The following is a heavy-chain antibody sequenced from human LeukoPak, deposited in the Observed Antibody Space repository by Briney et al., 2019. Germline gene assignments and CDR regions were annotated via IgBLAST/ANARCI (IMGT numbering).Heavy chain of an antibody. D-gene: IGHD3-22*01. CDR2: ISYDGSNR. CDR1: GFTFSSYG. V-gene: IGHV3-30*03. CDR3: ASQYYYDSSGADY. Sequence: GGSLRLSCATSGFTFSSYGMHWVRQAPGKGLEWVAVISYDGSNRFYADSVKGRFTISRDNSKNTLTLQMNSLRVEDTALYYCASQYYYDSSGADYWGQGTLVTVSS. J-gene: IGHJ4*02.